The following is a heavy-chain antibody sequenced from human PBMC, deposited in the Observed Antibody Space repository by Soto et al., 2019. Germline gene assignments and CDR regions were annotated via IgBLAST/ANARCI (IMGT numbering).Heavy chain of an antibody. J-gene: IGHJ3*02. CDR3: ARDESYYYYDSSGYSPDAFDI. Sequence: ASVKVCCKASGGTFSSYAISWVRQAPGQGLEWMGGIIPIFGTANYAQKFQGRVTITADESTSTAYMELSSLRSEDTAVYYCARDESYYYYDSSGYSPDAFDIWGQGTMVTVSS. CDR2: IIPIFGTA. CDR1: GGTFSSYA. V-gene: IGHV1-69*13. D-gene: IGHD3-22*01.